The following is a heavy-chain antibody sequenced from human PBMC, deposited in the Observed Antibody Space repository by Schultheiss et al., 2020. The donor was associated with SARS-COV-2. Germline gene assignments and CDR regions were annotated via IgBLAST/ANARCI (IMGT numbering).Heavy chain of an antibody. D-gene: IGHD3-22*01. CDR1: GGSFSGYY. CDR2: IYHSGST. Sequence: SETLSLSCAVYGGSFSGYYWTWLRQPPGKGLEWIGYIYHSGSTYYNPSLKSRVTISVERSKNQFSLKLSSVTAADTAMYYCVREIFGHYDSSGYYKNPGYYYYYYGMDVWGQGTTVTVSS. V-gene: IGHV4-34*01. J-gene: IGHJ6*02. CDR3: VREIFGHYDSSGYYKNPGYYYYYYGMDV.